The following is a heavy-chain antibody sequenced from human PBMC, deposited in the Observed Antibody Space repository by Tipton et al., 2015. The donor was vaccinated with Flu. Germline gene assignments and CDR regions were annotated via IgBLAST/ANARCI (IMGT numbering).Heavy chain of an antibody. V-gene: IGHV3-7*01. Sequence: SLRLSCAASGFTFSNYWMSWVRQTPGKGLEWVANIKQDGSEKYYVDSVKGRFTISRDNAKNSLYLQMNSLRAEDTAVYYCSKSLDYWGQGTLVTVSS. CDR1: GFTFSNYW. J-gene: IGHJ4*02. CDR2: IKQDGSEK. CDR3: SKSLDY.